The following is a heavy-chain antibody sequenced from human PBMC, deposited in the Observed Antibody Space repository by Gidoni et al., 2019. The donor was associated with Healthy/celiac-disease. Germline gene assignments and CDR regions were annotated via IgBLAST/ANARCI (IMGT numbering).Heavy chain of an antibody. Sequence: QVQLQQSCSGLGEPSQTLALTCAIAVDSVASNRAAWNWIRQSPSRGVVWLGRTYYRSKWYKDYAVSVKSRITINPDTSKNQLSLQMNTVTAEDTAVYYCARGRIAVAVDYFDYWGQGTLVTVSS. D-gene: IGHD6-19*01. CDR1: VDSVASNRAA. J-gene: IGHJ4*02. V-gene: IGHV6-1*01. CDR3: ARGRIAVAVDYFDY. CDR2: TYYRSKWYK.